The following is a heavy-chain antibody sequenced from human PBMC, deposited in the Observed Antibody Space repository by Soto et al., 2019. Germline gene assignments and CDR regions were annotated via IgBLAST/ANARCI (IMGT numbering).Heavy chain of an antibody. J-gene: IGHJ6*02. Sequence: GGSLRLSCAASGFNFNNFGMNWFRQTPGKGLEWVSSIRTSSSYIYYADSVKGRFTISRDNAKKSLYLEMSSLRVEDTAVYCCARDRAPFCGGDCGLVDVWGQGTSVTVSS. V-gene: IGHV3-21*01. CDR3: ARDRAPFCGGDCGLVDV. CDR1: GFNFNNFG. CDR2: IRTSSSYI. D-gene: IGHD2-21*02.